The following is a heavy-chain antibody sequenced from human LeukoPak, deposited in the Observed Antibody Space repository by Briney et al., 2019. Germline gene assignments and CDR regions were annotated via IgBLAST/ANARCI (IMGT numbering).Heavy chain of an antibody. V-gene: IGHV4-4*07. Sequence: SETLSLTCTVSGGSISSDFWSWIRQPPGKGLEWIGRIYTSGSTNYNPSLKSRVTMSVDTSQKEVSLTLTSMTAADTAVYFCARGSGSYRPLYFFDYWGQGTLVTVSS. CDR1: GGSISSDF. J-gene: IGHJ4*02. CDR3: ARGSGSYRPLYFFDY. D-gene: IGHD1-26*01. CDR2: IYTSGST.